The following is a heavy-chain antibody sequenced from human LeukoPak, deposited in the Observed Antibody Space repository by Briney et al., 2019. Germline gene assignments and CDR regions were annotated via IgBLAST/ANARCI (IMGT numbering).Heavy chain of an antibody. V-gene: IGHV3-23*01. J-gene: IGHJ5*02. CDR2: ISGSGGST. Sequence: GGSLRLSCAASGFTFSSYAMSWVRQAPGKGLEWVSAISGSGGSTYYADSVKGRFTISRDNSKNTLYLQMSSLRAEDTAVYYCAKDNRARYDFWSAKSPSTGFDPWGQGTLVTVSS. D-gene: IGHD3-3*01. CDR1: GFTFSSYA. CDR3: AKDNRARYDFWSAKSPSTGFDP.